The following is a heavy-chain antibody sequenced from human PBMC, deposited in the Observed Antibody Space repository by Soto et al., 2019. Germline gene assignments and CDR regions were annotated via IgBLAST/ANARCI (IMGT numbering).Heavy chain of an antibody. Sequence: ASVKVSCKASGYTFTSYAMHWVRQAPGQRLEWMGWINAGNGNTKYSQKFQGRVTITRDTSASTAYMELSSLRSEDTAVYYCARDRLERRADYYYGMDVWGQGTTVTVSS. V-gene: IGHV1-3*01. CDR3: ARDRLERRADYYYGMDV. CDR2: INAGNGNT. CDR1: GYTFTSYA. D-gene: IGHD1-1*01. J-gene: IGHJ6*02.